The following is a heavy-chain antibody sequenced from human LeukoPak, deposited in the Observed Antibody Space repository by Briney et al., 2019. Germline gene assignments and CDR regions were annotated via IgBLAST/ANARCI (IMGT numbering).Heavy chain of an antibody. Sequence: PGRSLRLSCAASGFTLGDYDIHWVRLAPGKGPEWVSSISSNSDTIAYAEPVKGRFTVSRDNTINSLYLQMDSLRVEDTALYYCLTSSFDHWGQGTLVTVSS. CDR3: LTSSFDH. J-gene: IGHJ4*02. CDR1: GFTLGDYD. V-gene: IGHV3-9*01. CDR2: ISSNSDTI.